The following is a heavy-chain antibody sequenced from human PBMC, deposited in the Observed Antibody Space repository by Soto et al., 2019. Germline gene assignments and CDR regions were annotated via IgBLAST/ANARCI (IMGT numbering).Heavy chain of an antibody. CDR3: AVGVLPVYARGMDV. Sequence: QVQLVQSGAEVKKPGSSVKVSCKASGGTFSSYAISWVRQAPGQGLEWMGGIIPIFGTANYAQKFQGRVTITADESTSTAYMELSSLGSEVTAVYYCAVGVLPVYARGMDVWGQGTTVTVSS. CDR2: IIPIFGTA. J-gene: IGHJ6*02. CDR1: GGTFSSYA. D-gene: IGHD2-8*01. V-gene: IGHV1-69*01.